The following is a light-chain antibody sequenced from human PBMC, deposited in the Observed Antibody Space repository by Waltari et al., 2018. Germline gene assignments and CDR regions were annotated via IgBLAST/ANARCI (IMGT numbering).Light chain of an antibody. CDR3: TSYSGSDTVV. CDR1: RSALGGYNY. J-gene: IGLJ2*01. Sequence: QAALTQPPSESGSPGPPVTIPCTGTRSALGGYNYVPWYQQHHGKAPKLIIYEVTKRPSGVPDRFSGSKSGNTASLTVSGLRTEDEADYYCTSYSGSDTVVFGGGTKLTVL. CDR2: EVT. V-gene: IGLV2-8*01.